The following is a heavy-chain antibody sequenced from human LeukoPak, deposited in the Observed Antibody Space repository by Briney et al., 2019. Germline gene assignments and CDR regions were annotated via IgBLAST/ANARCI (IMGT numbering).Heavy chain of an antibody. CDR3: ARDQRYCSSSSCPWEPFDY. CDR1: GFTFSSYW. J-gene: IGHJ4*02. CDR2: MKKEGSEK. D-gene: IGHD2-2*01. Sequence: RGSLRLSCAASGFTFSSYWMSWVRQAPGKGLEWVANMKKEGSEKYYVDSVKGRFTISRDNAKNSLYLQMNSLRAEDTAVYYCARDQRYCSSSSCPWEPFDYWGQGTLVTV. V-gene: IGHV3-7*05.